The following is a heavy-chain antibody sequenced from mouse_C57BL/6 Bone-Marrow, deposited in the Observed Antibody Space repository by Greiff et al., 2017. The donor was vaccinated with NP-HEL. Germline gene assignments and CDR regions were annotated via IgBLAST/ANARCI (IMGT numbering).Heavy chain of an antibody. D-gene: IGHD2-3*01. V-gene: IGHV5-6*01. J-gene: IGHJ2*01. CDR3: ARHDGYGY. CDR1: GFTFSSYG. Sequence: EVKLVESGGDLVKPGGSLKLSCAASGFTFSSYGMSWVRQTPDKRLEWVATISSGGSYTYYPDSVKGRFTISRDNAKNTLYLQMSSLKSEDTAMYYCARHDGYGYWGQGTTLTVSS. CDR2: ISSGGSYT.